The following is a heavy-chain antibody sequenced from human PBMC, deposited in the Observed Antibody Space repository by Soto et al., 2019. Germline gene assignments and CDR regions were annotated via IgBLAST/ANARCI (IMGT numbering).Heavy chain of an antibody. D-gene: IGHD3-9*01. V-gene: IGHV3-64*02. J-gene: IGHJ4*02. Sequence: GGSLRLSCAASGFTFSNYFMHWVRQAPGRGLEYVSTINGDGGSTYYADSLKGRFTISRDNSKNTVYLQMNSLRAEDMAVYYCAKVSHYDILTGPVDYWGQGTLVTVSS. CDR2: INGDGGST. CDR3: AKVSHYDILTGPVDY. CDR1: GFTFSNYF.